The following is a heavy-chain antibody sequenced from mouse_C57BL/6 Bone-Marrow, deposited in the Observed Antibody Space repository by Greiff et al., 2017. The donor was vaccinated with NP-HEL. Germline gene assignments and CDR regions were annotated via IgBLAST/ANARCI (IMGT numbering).Heavy chain of an antibody. Sequence: VKLQQPGAELVKPGASVKLSCKASGYTFTSYWMQWVKQRPGQGLEWIGEIDPSDSYTNYNQKFKGKATLTVDTSSSTAYMQLSSLTSEDSAVYYCARKNYGNGRYLDVWGTGTTVTVSS. V-gene: IGHV1-50*01. CDR3: ARKNYGNGRYLDV. D-gene: IGHD2-1*01. CDR1: GYTFTSYW. CDR2: IDPSDSYT. J-gene: IGHJ1*03.